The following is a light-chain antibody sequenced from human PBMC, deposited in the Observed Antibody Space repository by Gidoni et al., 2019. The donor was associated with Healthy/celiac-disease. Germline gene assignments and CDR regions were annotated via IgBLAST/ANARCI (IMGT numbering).Light chain of an antibody. Sequence: DIVLTQSPATLSLSPGERATLSCRASQSVSSSYIAWYQQKPGQAPRLLIYGASRQDPGIPERVRGRGCGTDFTLTISRLEPEDFAVYYCQQYGSSPPVTFGGXTKVEIK. J-gene: IGKJ4*01. CDR2: GAS. CDR3: QQYGSSPPVT. V-gene: IGKV3-20*01. CDR1: QSVSSSY.